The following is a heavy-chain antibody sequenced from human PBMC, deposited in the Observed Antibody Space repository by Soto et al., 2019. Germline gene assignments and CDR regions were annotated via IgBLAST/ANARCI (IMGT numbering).Heavy chain of an antibody. V-gene: IGHV3-15*01. Sequence: GGSLRLSCAASGFTFSNAWMSWVRQAPGKGLEWVGRIKSKVDSAATDYAAPVKGRFSISRDDSRNTLYLQMNSLKIEDTAVYYCTTDDPINRNWGQGTLVTVSS. J-gene: IGHJ4*02. CDR3: TTDDPINRN. CDR2: IKSKVDSAAT. CDR1: GFTFSNAW.